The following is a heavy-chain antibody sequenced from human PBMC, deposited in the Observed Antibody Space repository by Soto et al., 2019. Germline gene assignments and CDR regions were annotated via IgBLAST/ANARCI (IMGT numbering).Heavy chain of an antibody. D-gene: IGHD6-13*01. CDR1: GFTFSSYW. CDR3: ARDQEYSSSWYVYYYYGMDV. J-gene: IGHJ6*02. CDR2: IKQDGSEK. V-gene: IGHV3-7*01. Sequence: PGGSLRLSCAASGFTFSSYWMSWVRQAPGKGLEWVANIKQDGSEKYYVDSVKGRFTISRDNAKNSLYLQMNSLRAEDTAVYYCARDQEYSSSWYVYYYYGMDVWGQGTTVTVSS.